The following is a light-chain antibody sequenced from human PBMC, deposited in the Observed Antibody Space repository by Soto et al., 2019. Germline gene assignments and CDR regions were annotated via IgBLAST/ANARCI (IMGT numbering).Light chain of an antibody. V-gene: IGLV1-44*01. CDR3: SAWDDRLNGLV. CDR1: SSNIGSNT. CDR2: YNN. Sequence: QSVLTQPPSASGTPGQRVTISCSGSSSNIGSNTVNWYQQLPGTAPKLLIYYNNQRPAGVPERFSASKSGTSASLAISGLQSGAAADYYCSAWDDRLNGLVFGTGTKVTVL. J-gene: IGLJ1*01.